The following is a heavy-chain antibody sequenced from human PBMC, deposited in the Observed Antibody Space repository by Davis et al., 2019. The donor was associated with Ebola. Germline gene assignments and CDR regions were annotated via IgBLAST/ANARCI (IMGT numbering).Heavy chain of an antibody. CDR3: ARGGITMTVVPRDYYYGLDV. D-gene: IGHD3-22*01. CDR2: INPNSGGT. V-gene: IGHV1-2*06. J-gene: IGHJ6*02. Sequence: AASVKVSCKASGGTFSSYAISWVRQAPGQGLEWMGRINPNSGGTNYAQKFQGRVTMTRDTSTSTAYMEINRLSSDDTAVYFCARGGITMTVVPRDYYYGLDVWGQGTTVTVSS. CDR1: GGTFSSYA.